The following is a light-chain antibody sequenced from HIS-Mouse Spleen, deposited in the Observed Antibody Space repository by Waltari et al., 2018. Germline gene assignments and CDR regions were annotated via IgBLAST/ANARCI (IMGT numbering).Light chain of an antibody. CDR3: CSYAGSSTYWV. J-gene: IGLJ3*02. CDR2: EGS. CDR1: RSDVGSYNL. V-gene: IGLV2-23*01. Sequence: QSALTQPASVSGSPGQSITISCTGTRSDVGSYNLVSCYQQHPGKAPQLMIYEGSKRPSGVSNRFSGSKSGNTASLTISGLQAEDEADYYCCSYAGSSTYWVFGGGTKLTVL.